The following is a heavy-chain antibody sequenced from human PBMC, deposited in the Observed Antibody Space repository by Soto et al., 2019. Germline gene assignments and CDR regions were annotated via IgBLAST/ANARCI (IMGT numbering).Heavy chain of an antibody. D-gene: IGHD2-15*01. CDR2: INLGNGNT. CDR1: GYRFIYYP. J-gene: IGHJ5*02. Sequence: GASVKVSCKASGYRFIYYPIHWMRQAPGQRLEWMGWINLGNGNTAYSQKFQGRVTITSDTSASTVYMELSSLTSEDTAVYYCAREPLCGGKCYLNYFDPWGQGTLVTVSS. CDR3: AREPLCGGKCYLNYFDP. V-gene: IGHV1-3*01.